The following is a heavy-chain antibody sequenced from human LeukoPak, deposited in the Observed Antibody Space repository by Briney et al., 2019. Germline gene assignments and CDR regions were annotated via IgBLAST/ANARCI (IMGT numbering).Heavy chain of an antibody. Sequence: PSETLSLTCTVPGDSISSYHWSWIRQPPGKALDWTAYISYSGSTNYSPSLRSRVILSVDTSKNQFSLNLTSVTAADTAVYYCARHGIRSGTSHYDYWGQGTLVIVSS. V-gene: IGHV4-59*08. CDR3: ARHGIRSGTSHYDY. CDR1: GDSISSYH. D-gene: IGHD3-10*01. J-gene: IGHJ4*02. CDR2: ISYSGST.